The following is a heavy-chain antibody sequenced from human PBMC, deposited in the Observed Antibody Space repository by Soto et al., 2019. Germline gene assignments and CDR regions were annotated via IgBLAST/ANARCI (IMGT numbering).Heavy chain of an antibody. V-gene: IGHV3-11*01. CDR2: IRGTGNVT. Sequence: QVQLVESGGGLVKPGGSLRISCAAAGFSFSDYYMTWVRQVPGRGLEWVAYIRGTGNVTYYADSVKGRFTVSRDNAKNSLYLQMNRLRVEDTAVYYCVRLNDYWGQGTLVTVSS. CDR3: VRLNDY. CDR1: GFSFSDYY. J-gene: IGHJ4*02.